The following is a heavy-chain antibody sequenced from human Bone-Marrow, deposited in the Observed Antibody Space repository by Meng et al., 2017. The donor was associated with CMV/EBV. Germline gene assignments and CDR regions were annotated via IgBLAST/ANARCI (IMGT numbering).Heavy chain of an antibody. V-gene: IGHV3-48*03. CDR1: GFIFSSYE. D-gene: IGHD2-2*01. CDR3: AREVMVPAASHSDAFDI. Sequence: LSLTCAASGFIFSSYEMNWVRQAPGKGPEWVAHISDSGNTIYYADSVKGRFTISRDNANNSLYLHMNSLRAEDTAVYYCAREVMVPAASHSDAFDIWGQGTMVTVSS. CDR2: ISDSGNTI. J-gene: IGHJ3*02.